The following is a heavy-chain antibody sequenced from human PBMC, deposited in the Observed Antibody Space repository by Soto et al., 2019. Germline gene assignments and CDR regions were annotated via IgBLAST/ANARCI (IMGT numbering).Heavy chain of an antibody. V-gene: IGHV1-3*01. J-gene: IGHJ4*02. Sequence: GASVKVSCKASGYTFTSYAMHWVRQAPGQRLEWMGWINAGNGNTKCSQKFQDRVTITRDTSASTAYMELSSLRSEDTAVYYCARGESVVPDYWGQGTLVTVPS. CDR3: ARGESVVPDY. D-gene: IGHD2-15*01. CDR1: GYTFTSYA. CDR2: INAGNGNT.